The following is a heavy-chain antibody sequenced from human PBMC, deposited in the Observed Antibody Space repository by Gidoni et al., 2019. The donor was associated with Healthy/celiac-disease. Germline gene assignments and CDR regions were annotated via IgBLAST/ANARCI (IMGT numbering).Heavy chain of an antibody. D-gene: IGHD6-6*01. CDR1: GFTFSSYG. CDR3: ARDGPYSSSGYYFDY. V-gene: IGHV3-33*01. J-gene: IGHJ4*02. CDR2: IWYDGSNK. Sequence: QVQLVESGGGVVQPGRSLRLSCGASGFTFSSYGRHWVRQVPGKGLEWVAVIWYDGSNKYYADSVKGRFTISRDNSKNTLYLQMNSLRAEDTAVYYCARDGPYSSSGYYFDYWGQGTLVTVSS.